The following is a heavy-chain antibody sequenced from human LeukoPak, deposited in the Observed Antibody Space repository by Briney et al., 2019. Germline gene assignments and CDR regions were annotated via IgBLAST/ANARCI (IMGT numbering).Heavy chain of an antibody. CDR3: ARDYGGQWLVGPPPYYYYYGMDV. V-gene: IGHV3-11*01. D-gene: IGHD6-19*01. CDR2: ISSSGSTI. J-gene: IGHJ6*02. Sequence: GVLRLSCAASGFTFSDYCMSWIRQAPGKGLEWVSYISSSGSTIYYADSVKGRFTISRDNAKNSLYLQMNSLRAEDTAVYYCARDYGGQWLVGPPPYYYYYGMDVWGQGTTVTVSS. CDR1: GFTFSDYC.